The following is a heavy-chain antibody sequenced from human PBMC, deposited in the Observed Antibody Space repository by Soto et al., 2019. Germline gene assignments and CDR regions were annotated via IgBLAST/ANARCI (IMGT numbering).Heavy chain of an antibody. V-gene: IGHV1-2*02. J-gene: IGHJ4*02. D-gene: IGHD3-10*01. CDR2: INPNSGGT. Sequence: GASVKVSCKASGYTFTGYYMHWVRQAPGQGLEWMGWINPNSGGTNYAQKFQGRVTMTRDTSISTAYMELSRLRSDDTAVYYCARGVRRVNYYGSGSYQFWGQGTLVTVSS. CDR3: ARGVRRVNYYGSGSYQF. CDR1: GYTFTGYY.